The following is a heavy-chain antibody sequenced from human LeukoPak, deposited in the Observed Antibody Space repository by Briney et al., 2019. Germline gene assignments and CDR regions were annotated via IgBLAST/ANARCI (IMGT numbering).Heavy chain of an antibody. CDR2: IYYSGST. J-gene: IGHJ6*02. D-gene: IGHD1-1*01. CDR1: GGSISGGGYY. Sequence: SETLSLTCTVSGGSISGGGYYWSWIRQHPGKGLEWIGYIYYSGSTYYNPSLKSRVTISVDTSKNQFSLKLSSVTAADTAVYYCARENEAPYYYYGMDVWGQGTTVTVSS. V-gene: IGHV4-31*03. CDR3: ARENEAPYYYYGMDV.